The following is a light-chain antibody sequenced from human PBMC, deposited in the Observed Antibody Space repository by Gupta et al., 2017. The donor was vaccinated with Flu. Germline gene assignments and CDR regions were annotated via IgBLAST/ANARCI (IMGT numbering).Light chain of an antibody. J-gene: IGLJ2*01. Sequence: QIVVTQEPSMTVSTGGTVTLTCAASIGPVTSGYYPNWVQQKPGQAPRTLIYSGSNKHSWTPARFSGSLLGGKAALTLSSVQPEDEAEYYCLLHFAGTWIFGGGTKLTVL. V-gene: IGLV7-43*01. CDR2: SGS. CDR3: LLHFAGTWI. CDR1: IGPVTSGYY.